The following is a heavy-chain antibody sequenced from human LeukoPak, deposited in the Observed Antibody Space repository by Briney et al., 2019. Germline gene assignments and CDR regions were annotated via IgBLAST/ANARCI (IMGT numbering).Heavy chain of an antibody. Sequence: ASVKVSCKASGYTFTSYYMHWVRQAPGQGLEWMGWVNPNSGGTNYAQKFQGRVTMTRDTSISTAYMELSRLRSDDTAVYYCARGMTTVTNNWFDPWGQGTLVTVSS. V-gene: IGHV1-2*02. D-gene: IGHD4-17*01. CDR3: ARGMTTVTNNWFDP. CDR1: GYTFTSYY. J-gene: IGHJ5*02. CDR2: VNPNSGGT.